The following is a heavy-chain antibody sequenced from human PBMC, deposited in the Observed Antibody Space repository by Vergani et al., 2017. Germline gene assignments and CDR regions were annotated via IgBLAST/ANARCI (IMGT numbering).Heavy chain of an antibody. V-gene: IGHV4-39*01. Sequence: QLQLQESGPGLVKPSETLSLTCTVSGGSISSSSYYWGWIRQPPGKGLEWIGSLYYSGSTYYNPSLKSRVTISVDTSKNQFSLKLSSVTAADTAVYYCARVRCSGGSCYGFDYWGQGTLVTVSS. J-gene: IGHJ4*02. CDR3: ARVRCSGGSCYGFDY. D-gene: IGHD2-15*01. CDR2: LYYSGST. CDR1: GGSISSSSYY.